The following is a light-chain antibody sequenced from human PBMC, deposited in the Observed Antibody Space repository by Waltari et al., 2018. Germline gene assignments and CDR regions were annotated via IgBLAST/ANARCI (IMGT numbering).Light chain of an antibody. J-gene: IGLJ2*01. V-gene: IGLV1-40*01. CDR1: KSNIGADFD. CDR3: QSYDTTLSAVV. CDR2: SVS. Sequence: QSVLTQPPSVSGAPGQRVTISCSGTKSNIGADFDVHWYQQVPGTAPKLLLHSVSKRPSGVSDRFSGFKSGASASLVITGLQAEDEAMYYCQSYDTTLSAVVFGGGTRLTV.